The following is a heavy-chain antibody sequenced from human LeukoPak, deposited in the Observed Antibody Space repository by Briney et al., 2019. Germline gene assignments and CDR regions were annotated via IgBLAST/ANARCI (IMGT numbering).Heavy chain of an antibody. Sequence: GGSLRLSCAASGFTSSSYWMSWVRQAPGKGLEGVANIKQDGSEKNYVDSVKGRFTISRDNAKNSLYLQMNSLRAEDTAVYYCARDDCSSISCYHNWFDPWGQGTLVTVSS. D-gene: IGHD2-2*01. CDR2: IKQDGSEK. CDR3: ARDDCSSISCYHNWFDP. V-gene: IGHV3-7*01. CDR1: GFTSSSYW. J-gene: IGHJ5*02.